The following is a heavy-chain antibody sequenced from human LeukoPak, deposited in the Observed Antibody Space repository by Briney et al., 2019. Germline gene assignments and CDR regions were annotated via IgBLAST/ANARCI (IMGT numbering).Heavy chain of an antibody. V-gene: IGHV3-23*01. Sequence: QTGGSLRLSCAASGFTFSSYAMSWVRQAPGKGLEWVSGMSFSGGSTYYADSVKGRFTISRDNSKNTLYLQMNSLRAEDTAVYYCAKDYGKGYVHFDYWGQGTLVTVSS. CDR2: MSFSGGST. CDR1: GFTFSSYA. D-gene: IGHD5-12*01. CDR3: AKDYGKGYVHFDY. J-gene: IGHJ4*02.